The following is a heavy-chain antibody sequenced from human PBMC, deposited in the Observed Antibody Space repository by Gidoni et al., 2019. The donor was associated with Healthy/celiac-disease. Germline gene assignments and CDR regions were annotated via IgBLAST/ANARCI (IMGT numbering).Heavy chain of an antibody. D-gene: IGHD4-17*01. V-gene: IGHV3-30*02. CDR2: GSNK. J-gene: IGHJ6*02. Sequence: GSNKYYADSVKGRFTISRDNSKNTLYLQMNSLRAEDTAVYYCASPSISVTNTFPYYYGMDVWGQGTTVTVSS. CDR3: ASPSISVTNTFPYYYGMDV.